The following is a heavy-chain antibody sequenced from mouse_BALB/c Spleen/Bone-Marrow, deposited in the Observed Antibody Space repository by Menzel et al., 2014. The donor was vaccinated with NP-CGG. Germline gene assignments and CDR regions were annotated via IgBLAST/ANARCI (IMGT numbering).Heavy chain of an antibody. CDR3: ARLTPDYAMDY. CDR1: GFTFSNYG. J-gene: IGHJ4*01. D-gene: IGHD1-3*01. V-gene: IGHV5-6*01. Sequence: EVQVVESGGDLVKPGGSLKLSCAASGFTFSNYGMSWVRQTPDKRLEWVATISSGGSYTYFPDSVKGRFTIPRDNAKNTLYLQMNSLKSEDAAMYYCARLTPDYAMDYWGQGTSVTVSS. CDR2: ISSGGSYT.